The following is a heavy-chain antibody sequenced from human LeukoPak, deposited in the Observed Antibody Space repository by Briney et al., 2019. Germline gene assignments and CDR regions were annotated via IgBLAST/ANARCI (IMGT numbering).Heavy chain of an antibody. CDR1: GYSFISYW. V-gene: IGHV5-51*01. CDR3: ASSYYYGSGSYFHYGMDV. J-gene: IGHJ6*04. D-gene: IGHD3-10*01. Sequence: GESLKISCKGSGYSFISYWIGWVRQMPGKGLEWMGIIYPGDSDTRYSPSFQGQVTISADKSISTAYLQWSSLKASDTAMYYCASSYYYGSGSYFHYGMDVWGKGTTVTVSS. CDR2: IYPGDSDT.